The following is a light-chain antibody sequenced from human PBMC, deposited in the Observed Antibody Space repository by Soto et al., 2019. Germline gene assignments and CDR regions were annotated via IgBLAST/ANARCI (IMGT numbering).Light chain of an antibody. CDR2: LGS. V-gene: IGKV2-28*01. Sequence: DIVMTQSPLSLPVTPGEPASISCRSSQSLLHSNGYNYLDWYLQKPGQSPQLLIYLGSNRASGVPDRFSGSGSVTDFTLKISRVEADDVGVYYCMQALQTPFTFGPGTKVDIK. CDR1: QSLLHSNGYNY. CDR3: MQALQTPFT. J-gene: IGKJ3*01.